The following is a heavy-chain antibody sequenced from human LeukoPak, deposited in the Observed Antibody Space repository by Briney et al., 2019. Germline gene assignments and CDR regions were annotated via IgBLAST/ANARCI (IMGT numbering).Heavy chain of an antibody. CDR2: ISGSSRII. CDR1: GFIFITYS. V-gene: IGHV3-48*02. J-gene: IGHJ4*02. D-gene: IGHD3-22*01. CDR3: ARDLDTSGYTFDY. Sequence: GGSLRLSCAASGFIFITYSMTWVRQAPGKGLEWVSYISGSSRIIYYADSVTGRFSISRDNAKNSMYLQMNSRRDEDTAVYYCARDLDTSGYTFDYWGQGTLVTVSS.